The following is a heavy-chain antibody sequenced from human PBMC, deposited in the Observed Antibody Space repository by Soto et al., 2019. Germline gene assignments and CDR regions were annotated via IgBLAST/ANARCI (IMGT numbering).Heavy chain of an antibody. CDR3: ARTRELRTGYFDY. V-gene: IGHV3-23*01. Sequence: GGSLRLSCAASGFTFSSYAMSWVRQAPGKGLEWVSAISGSGGSTYYADSVKGRFTISRDNSKNTLYLQMNSLRAEDTAVYYCARTRELRTGYFDYWGQGTLVTVSS. CDR2: ISGSGGST. J-gene: IGHJ4*02. D-gene: IGHD1-7*01. CDR1: GFTFSSYA.